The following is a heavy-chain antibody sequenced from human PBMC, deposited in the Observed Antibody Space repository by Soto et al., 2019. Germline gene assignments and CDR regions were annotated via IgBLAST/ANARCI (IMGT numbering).Heavy chain of an antibody. D-gene: IGHD2-2*01. V-gene: IGHV4-39*01. Sequence: QLQLQESGPGLVKPSETLSLTCTVSGASISSSGNYWGWIRQPPGKGLEWIGSIYYSGSTYYNPSLKSRVTISVDTSKNQFSLKLSSVPAADTAVYYCARQYCTSTSCWYYFDYWGQGTLVTVSS. J-gene: IGHJ4*02. CDR3: ARQYCTSTSCWYYFDY. CDR2: IYYSGST. CDR1: GASISSSGNY.